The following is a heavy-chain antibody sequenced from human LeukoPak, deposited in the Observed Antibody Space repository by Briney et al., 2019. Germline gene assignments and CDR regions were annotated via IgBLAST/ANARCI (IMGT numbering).Heavy chain of an antibody. D-gene: IGHD5-24*01. Sequence: ASVKVSCKASGYTFTNYGVNWVRQAPGQGLEYMGWISGYDGNTNCAQKVQGRVTMTADISTSTAYMELRSLRSDDTAVYYCARGSGRDGYSYAFDIWGQGTMVTVSS. CDR1: GYTFTNYG. V-gene: IGHV1-18*01. J-gene: IGHJ3*02. CDR2: ISGYDGNT. CDR3: ARGSGRDGYSYAFDI.